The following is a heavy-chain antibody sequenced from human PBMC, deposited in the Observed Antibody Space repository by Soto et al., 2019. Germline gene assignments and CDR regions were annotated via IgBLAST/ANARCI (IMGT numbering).Heavy chain of an antibody. D-gene: IGHD4-17*01. V-gene: IGHV4-31*03. CDR3: AREIRYGNWFDP. J-gene: IGHJ5*02. Sequence: SETLSLTCTVSGGSISSGGYYWSWIRQHPGKGLEWIGYIYYSGSTYYNPSLKSRVTISVDTSKNQFSLKLSSVTAADTAVYYCAREIRYGNWFDPWGQGTLVTVSS. CDR2: IYYSGST. CDR1: GGSISSGGYY.